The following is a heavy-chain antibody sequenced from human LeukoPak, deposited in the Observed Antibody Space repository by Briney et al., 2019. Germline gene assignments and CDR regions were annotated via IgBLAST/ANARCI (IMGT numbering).Heavy chain of an antibody. V-gene: IGHV1-69*05. CDR1: GGTFSSYA. CDR2: IIPIFGTA. Sequence: SVKVSCKASGGTFSSYAISWVRQAPGQGLEWVGRIIPIFGTANYAQKFQGRVTITTDESTSTAYMELSSLRSEDTAVYYCAVEYYYDSSGHRATYWGQGTLVTVSS. CDR3: AVEYYYDSSGHRATY. D-gene: IGHD3-22*01. J-gene: IGHJ4*02.